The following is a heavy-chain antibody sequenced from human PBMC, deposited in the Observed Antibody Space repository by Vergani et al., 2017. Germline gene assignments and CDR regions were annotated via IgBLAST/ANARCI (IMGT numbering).Heavy chain of an antibody. D-gene: IGHD6-19*01. CDR1: GYSFTSYW. J-gene: IGHJ6*02. V-gene: IGHV5-10-1*01. Sequence: EVQLVQSGAEVKKPGESLRISCKGSGYSFTSYWISWVRQMPGKGLEWMGRIDPSDSYTNYSPSFQGHVTSSADKSISATYLQWSSLKASDTAMYYCAREVAVAGKWGGAYYYYGLDVWGQGTTVTVSS. CDR3: AREVAVAGKWGGAYYYYGLDV. CDR2: IDPSDSYT.